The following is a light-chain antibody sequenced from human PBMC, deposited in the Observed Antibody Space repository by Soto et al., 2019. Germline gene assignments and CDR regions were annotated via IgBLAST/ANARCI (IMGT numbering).Light chain of an antibody. CDR3: TSPTPGSLYV. J-gene: IGLJ1*01. CDR1: SSDVGAYNY. V-gene: IGLV2-8*01. CDR2: EVN. Sequence: QSVLTQPPSASGSPGQSVTISCTGTSSDVGAYNYVSWYQQHPGKAPKLVIFEVNKRPSGVPDRFSGSKSGNTAFLTVSGLQTEDEADYFCTSPTPGSLYVFGTGTKVTVL.